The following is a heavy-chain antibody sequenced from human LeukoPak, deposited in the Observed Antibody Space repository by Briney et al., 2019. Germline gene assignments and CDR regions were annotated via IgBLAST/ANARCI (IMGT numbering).Heavy chain of an antibody. CDR2: ISYDGSNK. CDR1: RFTFSSYG. CDR3: ARDRNTDFWSGYYTNYFDY. D-gene: IGHD3-3*01. J-gene: IGHJ4*02. Sequence: PGGSLRLSCAASRFTFSSYGMHWVRQAPGKGLEWVAVISYDGSNKYYADSVKGRFTISRDNSKNTLYLQMNSLRAEDTAVYYCARDRNTDFWSGYYTNYFDYWGQGTLVIVSS. V-gene: IGHV3-30*03.